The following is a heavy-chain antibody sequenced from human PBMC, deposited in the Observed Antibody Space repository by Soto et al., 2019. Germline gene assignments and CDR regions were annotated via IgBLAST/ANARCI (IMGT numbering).Heavy chain of an antibody. CDR2: LNSDGTSA. CDR1: GFTFSSNW. D-gene: IGHD6-19*01. CDR3: ARGPSGWFGFDY. V-gene: IGHV3-74*01. J-gene: IGHJ4*02. Sequence: EVQLVESGGGLVQPGGSLRLSCAGSGFTFSSNWMHWVRQXXXXXLVWVSRLNSDGTSASYADSVKGRFTISRDNAKNTLFLQMNSLTAEXTALYYCARGPSGWFGFDYWGQGTLVTVSS.